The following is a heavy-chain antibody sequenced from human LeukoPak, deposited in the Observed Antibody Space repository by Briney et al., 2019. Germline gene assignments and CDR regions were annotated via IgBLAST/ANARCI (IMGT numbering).Heavy chain of an antibody. CDR2: ITSTPAT. CDR1: GFTFGTSG. CDR3: AKGAWSTIYTLDY. V-gene: IGHV3-23*01. Sequence: PGGSLRLSCTASGFTFGTSGMTWVRQAPGKGLEWVSTITSTPATYYADSVKGRFTISRDNSKNTLYLQMNSLRAEDTAIYYCAKGAWSTIYTLDYWGQGTLATVSP. D-gene: IGHD6-19*01. J-gene: IGHJ4*02.